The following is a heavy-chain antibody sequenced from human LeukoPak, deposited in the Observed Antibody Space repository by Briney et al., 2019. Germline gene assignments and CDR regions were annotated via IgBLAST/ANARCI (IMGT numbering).Heavy chain of an antibody. Sequence: GGSLRLPCAASGFTFSSYWMSWVRQAPGKGLEWVANIKQDGSEKYYVDSVKGRFTTSRDNAKNSLYLQMNSLRAEDTAVYYCAKETCSGGSCYSSPFDYWGQGTLVTVSS. J-gene: IGHJ4*02. D-gene: IGHD2-15*01. CDR3: AKETCSGGSCYSSPFDY. CDR2: IKQDGSEK. CDR1: GFTFSSYW. V-gene: IGHV3-7*03.